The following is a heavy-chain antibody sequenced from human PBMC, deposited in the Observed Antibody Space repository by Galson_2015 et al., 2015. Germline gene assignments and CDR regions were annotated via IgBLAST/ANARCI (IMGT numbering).Heavy chain of an antibody. Sequence: SLRLSCAASGFTFSSYGMHWVRQAPGKGLEWVAVIWYDGSNKYYADSVKGRFTISRDNSKNTLYLQMNSLRAEDTAVYYCARGAYSSGWRFDYWGQGTLVTVSS. CDR3: ARGAYSSGWRFDY. CDR1: GFTFSSYG. CDR2: IWYDGSNK. J-gene: IGHJ4*02. D-gene: IGHD6-19*01. V-gene: IGHV3-33*01.